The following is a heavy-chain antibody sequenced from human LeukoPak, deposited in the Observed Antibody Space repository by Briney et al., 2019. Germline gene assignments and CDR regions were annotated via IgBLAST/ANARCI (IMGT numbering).Heavy chain of an antibody. D-gene: IGHD2-2*01. V-gene: IGHV3-30*02. Sequence: GGSLRLSCAASGFTFSSYGMHWVRQAPGKGLEWVAFIRYDGSNKYHADSVKGRFTISRDNSKNTLYLQMNSLRAEDTAVYYCAKENGDCSSTSCYDYWGQGTLVTVSS. CDR1: GFTFSSYG. CDR2: IRYDGSNK. J-gene: IGHJ4*02. CDR3: AKENGDCSSTSCYDY.